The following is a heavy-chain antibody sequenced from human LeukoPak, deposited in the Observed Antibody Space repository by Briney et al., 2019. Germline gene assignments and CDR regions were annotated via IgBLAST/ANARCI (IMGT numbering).Heavy chain of an antibody. CDR1: GFTFSSYW. Sequence: PGGSLRLSCAASGFTFSSYWMSWVRQAPGKGLEWVANIKQDGSEKYYVDSVKGRFTISRDNVKNSLYLQMNSLRAEDTAVYYCAREELWFGELLIIHCYMDVWGKGTTVTVSS. CDR2: IKQDGSEK. CDR3: AREELWFGELLIIHCYMDV. J-gene: IGHJ6*03. D-gene: IGHD3-10*01. V-gene: IGHV3-7*01.